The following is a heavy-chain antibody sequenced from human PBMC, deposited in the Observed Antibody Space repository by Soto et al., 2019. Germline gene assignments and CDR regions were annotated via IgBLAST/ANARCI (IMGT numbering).Heavy chain of an antibody. J-gene: IGHJ4*02. CDR2: LYRDGNT. D-gene: IGHD6-19*01. V-gene: IGHV3-53*01. Sequence: EVQLVESGGGLIQPGGSLRLSCAASGLIVSSSYMSWVRQAPGKGLEWVSVLYRDGNTYYADSVRGRFTISRDNSKNTLYLQMNSLGLEDTAVYYCAGAEYSSGWTAEFDYWGQGPLVTVSS. CDR3: AGAEYSSGWTAEFDY. CDR1: GLIVSSSY.